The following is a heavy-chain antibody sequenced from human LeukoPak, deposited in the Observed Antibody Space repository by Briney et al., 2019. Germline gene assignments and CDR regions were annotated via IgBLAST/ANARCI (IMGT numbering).Heavy chain of an antibody. J-gene: IGHJ6*02. D-gene: IGHD1-26*01. CDR1: GFTFSSYS. Sequence: PGGSLRLSCAASGFTFSSYSMNWVRQAPGKGLEWVSSISSSSSYIYYADSVKGRFTISRDNAKNSLYLQMNSLRAEDAAVYYCARDRSGSYSRDYYYYYGMDVWGQGTTVTVSS. CDR2: ISSSSSYI. V-gene: IGHV3-21*01. CDR3: ARDRSGSYSRDYYYYYGMDV.